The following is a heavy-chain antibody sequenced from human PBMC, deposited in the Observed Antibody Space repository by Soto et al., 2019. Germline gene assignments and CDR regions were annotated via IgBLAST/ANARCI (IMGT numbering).Heavy chain of an antibody. J-gene: IGHJ4*02. CDR3: ARSVILTGGSYKGLIRLHYFDT. V-gene: IGHV4-34*01. D-gene: IGHD3-9*01. Sequence: SETLSLTCAVYGGSFSGYYWSWIRQPPGKGLEWIGEINHSGSTNYNPSLKSRVTISVDTSKNEFSLNVDSVTAADTAVYYCARSVILTGGSYKGLIRLHYFDTWGPGTLVTVSS. CDR1: GGSFSGYY. CDR2: INHSGST.